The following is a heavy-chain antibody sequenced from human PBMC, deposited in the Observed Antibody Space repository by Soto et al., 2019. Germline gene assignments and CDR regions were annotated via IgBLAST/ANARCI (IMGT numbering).Heavy chain of an antibody. CDR2: INHSGRT. CDR3: ARCQLGVPAARLFRI. CDR1: GGSFSGYY. D-gene: IGHD2-2*01. J-gene: IGHJ3*02. V-gene: IGHV4-34*01. Sequence: SETLSLTCAVYGGSFSGYYWSWIRQPPGKGLEWIGEINHSGRTNYNPSLKSRVTISVDTSKNQFSLKLSSVTAADTAVYYCARCQLGVPAARLFRIWGQGTMVTVSS.